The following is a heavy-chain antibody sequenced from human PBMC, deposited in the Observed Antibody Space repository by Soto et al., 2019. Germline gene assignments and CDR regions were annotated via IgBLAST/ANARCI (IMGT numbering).Heavy chain of an antibody. Sequence: SETLSLTCAVYGGSFSGYYWSWIRQPPGKGLEWIGEINHSGSTNYNPSLKSRVTILVDTSKNQFSLKLSSVTAADTAVYYCARGRYCSSTSCYSGYYYYMDVWGKGTTVTVSS. CDR3: ARGRYCSSTSCYSGYYYYMDV. CDR2: INHSGST. V-gene: IGHV4-34*01. D-gene: IGHD2-2*01. J-gene: IGHJ6*03. CDR1: GGSFSGYY.